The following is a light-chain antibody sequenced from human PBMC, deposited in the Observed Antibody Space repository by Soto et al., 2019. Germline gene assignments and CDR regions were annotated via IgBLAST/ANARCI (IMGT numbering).Light chain of an antibody. J-gene: IGKJ1*01. CDR2: DAF. CDR1: QSVSSN. CDR3: QQYNNWPPWT. V-gene: IGKV3-15*01. Sequence: EIVMTQSPATLSVSPGERATLSCRASQSVSSNLAWYQQKPGQAPRLLIYDAFTRATGIPARFSGSGSGTEFTLTINSLQSEDFAVYYCQQYNNWPPWTFGQGNKVEIK.